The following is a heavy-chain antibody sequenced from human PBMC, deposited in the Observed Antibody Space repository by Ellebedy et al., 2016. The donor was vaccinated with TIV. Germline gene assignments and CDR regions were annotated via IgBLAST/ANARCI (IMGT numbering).Heavy chain of an antibody. CDR1: GYTFTGYG. Sequence: AASVTVSCKASGYTFTGYGISWVRQAPGQGLEWMGWINPYSGDTNDAQNLQGRVTMTTDTSTNTAYMELKSLRSDDTAVYFCARLNWTSGEDFDVWGQGTIVTVSS. J-gene: IGHJ3*01. CDR2: INPYSGDT. V-gene: IGHV1-18*04. CDR3: ARLNWTSGEDFDV. D-gene: IGHD1-20*01.